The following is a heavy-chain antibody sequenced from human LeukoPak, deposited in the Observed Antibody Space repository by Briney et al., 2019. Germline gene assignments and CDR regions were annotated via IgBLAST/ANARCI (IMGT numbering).Heavy chain of an antibody. CDR2: ISSTSTFT. Sequence: NPGGSLRLSCAASGFTFSDYYMSWIRQTPGKGLEWVSYISSTSTFTNYADSVKGRLTISRDNAKNSLYLQMNSLRGEDTAVYYCARDKYSTHYSLFDYWGQGTLVSVSS. CDR3: ARDKYSTHYSLFDY. V-gene: IGHV3-11*06. CDR1: GFTFSDYY. J-gene: IGHJ4*02. D-gene: IGHD1-26*01.